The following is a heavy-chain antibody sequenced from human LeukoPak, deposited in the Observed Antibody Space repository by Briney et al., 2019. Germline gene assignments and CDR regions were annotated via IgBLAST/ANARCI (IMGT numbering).Heavy chain of an antibody. CDR2: IKQDGSEK. V-gene: IGHV3-7*01. D-gene: IGHD6-6*01. Sequence: PGGSLRLSCAASGFTFSSYWMSWVRQAPGKGLEWVASIKQDGSEKYCVDSVKGRFTISRDNANNSLYLQMNSLRADDTAAYSCARNIGLRKAAPPGWFDPWGQGALVTVSS. J-gene: IGHJ5*02. CDR3: ARNIGLRKAAPPGWFDP. CDR1: GFTFSSYW.